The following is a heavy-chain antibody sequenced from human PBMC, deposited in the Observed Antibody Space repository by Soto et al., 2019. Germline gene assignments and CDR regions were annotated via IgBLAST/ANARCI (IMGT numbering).Heavy chain of an antibody. Sequence: QVQLQESGPGLVKPSQTLSLTCTVSGGSISSGGYYWSWIRQHPGKGLEWIGYIYYSGSTYYNPSLKSRVTISVDTSKYQFSLKLSSVTAADTAVYYCARVDAFTVTYGMDVWGQGTTVTVSS. CDR2: IYYSGST. J-gene: IGHJ6*02. V-gene: IGHV4-31*03. CDR1: GGSISSGGYY. CDR3: ARVDAFTVTYGMDV. D-gene: IGHD4-17*01.